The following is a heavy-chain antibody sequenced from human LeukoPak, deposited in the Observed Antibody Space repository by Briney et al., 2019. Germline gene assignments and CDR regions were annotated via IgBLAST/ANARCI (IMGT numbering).Heavy chain of an antibody. CDR3: ARTRKKYSSSWYGFDY. CDR1: GYTFTSYA. CDR2: INTNTGNP. V-gene: IGHV7-4-1*02. D-gene: IGHD6-13*01. J-gene: IGHJ4*02. Sequence: GASVKVSCKASGYTFTSYAMNWVRQAPGQGLEWMGWINTNTGNPTYAQGFTGRFVFSLDTSVSTAYLQISSLKAEDTAVYCCARTRKKYSSSWYGFDYWGQGTLVTVSS.